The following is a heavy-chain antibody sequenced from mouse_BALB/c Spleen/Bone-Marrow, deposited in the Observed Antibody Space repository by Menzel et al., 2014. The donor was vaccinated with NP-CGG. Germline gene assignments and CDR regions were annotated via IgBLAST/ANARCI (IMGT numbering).Heavy chain of an antibody. J-gene: IGHJ1*01. V-gene: IGHV2-6-5*01. D-gene: IGHD1-1*01. Sequence: VKLQESGPGLVAPSQRLSIPCTVSGFSLTDYGVSWIRQPPGKGLEWLGVIWGGGSTYYNSALKSRLSISKDNSKSQVFLKMNSLQTVDSAMYYCAKLGRSYYYFDVWGAGTTVTVSS. CDR2: IWGGGST. CDR3: AKLGRSYYYFDV. CDR1: GFSLTDYG.